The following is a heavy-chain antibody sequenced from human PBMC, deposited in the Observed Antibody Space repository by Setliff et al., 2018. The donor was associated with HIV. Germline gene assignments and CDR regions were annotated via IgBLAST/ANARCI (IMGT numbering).Heavy chain of an antibody. CDR1: GASFSGYY. V-gene: IGHV4-34*01. CDR3: ARGGLGVVGAMDY. CDR2: IIHSGGT. J-gene: IGHJ4*02. D-gene: IGHD2-15*01. Sequence: PSETLSLTCAVYGASFSGYYWTWIRRPPGRGLEWIGEIIHSGGTNYNRSLKSRVTISVDTSKSQFPLNLSAVTAADTAVYYCARGGLGVVGAMDYWGQGTLVTVS.